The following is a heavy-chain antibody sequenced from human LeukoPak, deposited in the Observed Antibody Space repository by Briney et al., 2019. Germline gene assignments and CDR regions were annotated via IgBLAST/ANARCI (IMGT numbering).Heavy chain of an antibody. CDR2: ISYDGSNK. CDR1: GFTFSSYA. J-gene: IGHJ4*02. V-gene: IGHV3-30*18. CDR3: AKDQGYYGSGSYVPY. Sequence: GGSLRLSCAASGFTFSSYAMHWVRQAPGKGLEWVAVISYDGSNKYYADSVKGRFTISRDNSKNTLYLQMNSLRAEDTAVYYCAKDQGYYGSGSYVPYWGQGTLVTVSS. D-gene: IGHD3-10*01.